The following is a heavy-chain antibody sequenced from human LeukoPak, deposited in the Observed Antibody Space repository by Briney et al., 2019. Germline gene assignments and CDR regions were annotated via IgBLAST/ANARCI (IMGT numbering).Heavy chain of an antibody. Sequence: ASVTVSFKSSVYTFTTYGISWVRQAPGQGREGMGWISAYNGNTNYAQKLQGRVNMTTDTSTSTAYMELRSLRSDDTAVYYCARAGVSNPGIAVAGTDYYYYYMDVWGKGTTVTVSS. D-gene: IGHD6-19*01. J-gene: IGHJ6*03. CDR1: VYTFTTYG. CDR3: ARAGVSNPGIAVAGTDYYYYYMDV. CDR2: ISAYNGNT. V-gene: IGHV1-18*01.